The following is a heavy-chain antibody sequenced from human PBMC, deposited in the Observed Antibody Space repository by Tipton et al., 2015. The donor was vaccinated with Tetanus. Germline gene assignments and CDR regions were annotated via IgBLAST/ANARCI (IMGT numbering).Heavy chain of an antibody. CDR1: GFSFPGYY. CDR3: ARRLGPYTGDHIWHFDL. V-gene: IGHV5-51*01. J-gene: IGHJ2*01. CDR2: NYVEDSQS. D-gene: IGHD7-27*01. Sequence: QLVQSGAEVRQPGQSLKISCRGSGFSFPGYYIGWVRQLPGKGPEWMGINYVEDSQSIYGPSFGGRVTISADRSISTAYLQWSSPRASDPAIYFCARRLGPYTGDHIWHFDLWGRGTLVTVSS.